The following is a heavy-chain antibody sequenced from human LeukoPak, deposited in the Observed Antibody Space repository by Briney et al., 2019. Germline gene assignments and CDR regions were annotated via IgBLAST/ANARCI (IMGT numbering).Heavy chain of an antibody. CDR3: ARVPMVRGVIGYYGMDV. D-gene: IGHD3-10*01. Sequence: GASVKVSCKASGYTFTSYYMHWVRQAPGQGLEWMGIINPSGGSTSYAQKFQGRVTMTRDTSTSTVYMELSSLKSEDTAVYYCARVPMVRGVIGYYGMDVWGKGTTVTFSS. CDR2: INPSGGST. J-gene: IGHJ6*04. CDR1: GYTFTSYY. V-gene: IGHV1-46*01.